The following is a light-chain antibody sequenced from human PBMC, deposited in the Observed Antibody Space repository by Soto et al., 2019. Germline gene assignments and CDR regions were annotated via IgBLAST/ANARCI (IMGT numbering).Light chain of an antibody. Sequence: DIVMTQSPDTLSVYPGERATLSCRASQSVSDRVVWYQQKSGQAPSLLIYAASTRAAGVPARFSGSGSGTEFTLTVDSLQSEDIAVYYCQQYYNWPVTFGGGTKVDI. CDR2: AAS. J-gene: IGKJ4*01. CDR1: QSVSDR. V-gene: IGKV3-15*01. CDR3: QQYYNWPVT.